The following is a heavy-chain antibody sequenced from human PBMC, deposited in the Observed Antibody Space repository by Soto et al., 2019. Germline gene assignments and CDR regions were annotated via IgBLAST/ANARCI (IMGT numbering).Heavy chain of an antibody. Sequence: GESLTISCKGSGYSFTTYWIAWVRQMPGKGLEWVGVIYPGDSDTRYSPSFEGHVTISVDKSVSTAFLQWNSLKASDNAMYYCARHSTSAPKDYWGQGTLVTVSS. CDR3: ARHSTSAPKDY. CDR1: GYSFTTYW. V-gene: IGHV5-51*01. J-gene: IGHJ4*01. D-gene: IGHD3-10*01. CDR2: IYPGDSDT.